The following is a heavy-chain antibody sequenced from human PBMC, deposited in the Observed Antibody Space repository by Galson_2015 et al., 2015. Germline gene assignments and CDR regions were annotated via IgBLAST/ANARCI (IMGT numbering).Heavy chain of an antibody. Sequence: SLRLSCAASGFTFSDYYMSWIRQAPGKGLEWVSYISSSGSTIYYADSVKGRFTISRDNAKNSLYLQMNSLRAEDTAVYYCARQYDFWSGYQTLDGYWGQGTLVTVSS. J-gene: IGHJ4*02. V-gene: IGHV3-11*01. CDR3: ARQYDFWSGYQTLDGY. CDR1: GFTFSDYY. CDR2: ISSSGSTI. D-gene: IGHD3-3*01.